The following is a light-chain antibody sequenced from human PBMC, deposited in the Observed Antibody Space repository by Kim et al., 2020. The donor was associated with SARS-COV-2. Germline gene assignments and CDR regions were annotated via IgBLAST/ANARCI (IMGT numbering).Light chain of an antibody. CDR3: QSYDSSNPWV. Sequence: KTVTISCTRSSGSIAINYVQWYQQRPGSAPTTVIYEDNQRPSGVPDRFSGSIDSSSNSASLTISGLKTEDEADYYCQSYDSSNPWVFGGGTKLTVL. CDR2: EDN. J-gene: IGLJ3*02. V-gene: IGLV6-57*03. CDR1: SGSIAINY.